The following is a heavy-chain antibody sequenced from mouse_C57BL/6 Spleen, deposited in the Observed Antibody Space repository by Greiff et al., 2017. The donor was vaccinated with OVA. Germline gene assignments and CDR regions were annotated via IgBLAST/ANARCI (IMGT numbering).Heavy chain of an antibody. J-gene: IGHJ2*01. CDR2: ISSGGSYT. CDR1: GFTFSSYG. D-gene: IGHD1-1*01. CDR3: ARPHYYGSSHYFDD. Sequence: EVQLPESGGDLVKPGGSLKLSCAASGFTFSSYGMSWVRQTPDKRLDWVATISSGGSYTYYPDSVKGRFTISRDNAKNTLYRQMSSLKSEDTAMYYGARPHYYGSSHYFDDWGQGTTLTVSS. V-gene: IGHV5-6*01.